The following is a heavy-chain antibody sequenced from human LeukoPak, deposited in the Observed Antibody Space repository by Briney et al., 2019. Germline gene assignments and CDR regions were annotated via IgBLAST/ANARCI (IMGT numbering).Heavy chain of an antibody. V-gene: IGHV4-61*02. J-gene: IGHJ6*03. D-gene: IGHD3-3*02. CDR2: FHTRGST. Sequence: PSETLSLTCTVSRGSISSGNYYWSWIRQPAGKGLEWIGRFHTRGSTNYNPSLKSRVIISVDTSKNQFSLKLSSVTAADTAVYYCARTFRGMDVWGKGTTVTVSS. CDR3: ARTFRGMDV. CDR1: RGSISSGNYY.